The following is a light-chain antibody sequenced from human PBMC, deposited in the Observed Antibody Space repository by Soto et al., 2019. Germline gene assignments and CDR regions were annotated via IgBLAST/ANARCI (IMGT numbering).Light chain of an antibody. J-gene: IGLJ2*01. CDR2: DNN. CDR3: GTWDSSLSAVV. V-gene: IGLV1-51*01. CDR1: SSNIGNNY. Sequence: QSVLTQPPSVSAAPGQKVTISCSGSSSNIGNNYVSWYQQLPGTAPKVLIYDNNKRPSGIVDRFSGSKSGTSATLGITGLQTGDEADYYCGTWDSSLSAVVFGGGTQLTVL.